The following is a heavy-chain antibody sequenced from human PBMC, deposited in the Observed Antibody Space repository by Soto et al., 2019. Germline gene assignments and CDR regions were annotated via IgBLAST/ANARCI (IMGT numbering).Heavy chain of an antibody. Sequence: ASVKVSCKASGFTFTSSAVQGVRQSNGQRLEWIGWIVVGSGNTNYAQKFQERVTITRDMSTSTAYMELSSLRSEDTAVYYCAAGALGISSWYLDYWGQGTLVTVSS. J-gene: IGHJ4*02. V-gene: IGHV1-58*01. D-gene: IGHD6-13*01. CDR2: IVVGSGNT. CDR3: AAGALGISSWYLDY. CDR1: GFTFTSSA.